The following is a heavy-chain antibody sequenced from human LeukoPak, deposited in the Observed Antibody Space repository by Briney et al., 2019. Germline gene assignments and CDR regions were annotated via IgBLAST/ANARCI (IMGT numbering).Heavy chain of an antibody. J-gene: IGHJ5*02. Sequence: GGSLRLSCAASGFTFSSYAMHWVRQAPGKGLEWVAVVSYDGSNKYYADSVKGRFTISRDNSKNTLYLQMNSLRAEDTAVYYCAREAESMIVVVTINWLDPWGQGTLVTVSS. V-gene: IGHV3-30-3*01. CDR3: AREAESMIVVVTINWLDP. CDR2: VSYDGSNK. CDR1: GFTFSSYA. D-gene: IGHD3-22*01.